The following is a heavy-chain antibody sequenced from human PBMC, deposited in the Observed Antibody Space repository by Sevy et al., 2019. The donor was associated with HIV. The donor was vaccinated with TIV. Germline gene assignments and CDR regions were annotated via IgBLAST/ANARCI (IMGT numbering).Heavy chain of an antibody. CDR3: VREAANVRYFDY. CDR2: ISGSGSYI. D-gene: IGHD3-10*02. CDR1: GFAFSTYS. J-gene: IGHJ4*02. V-gene: IGHV3-21*01. Sequence: GGSLRLSCAASGFAFSTYSMNWVRQAPGKGLEWVSSISGSGSYIYYADSVQGRVAISRDNAKSSLYLQMNSLRAEDTAVYYCVREAANVRYFDYLGQGTLVTVSS.